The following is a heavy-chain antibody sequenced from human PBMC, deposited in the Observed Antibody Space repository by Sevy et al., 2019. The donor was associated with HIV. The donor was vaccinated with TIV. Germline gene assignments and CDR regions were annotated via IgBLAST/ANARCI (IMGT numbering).Heavy chain of an antibody. V-gene: IGHV1-8*01. Sequence: ASVKVSCKASGYTFTSYDINWVRQATGQGLEWMGWMNPNSGNTGYAQKFQGRVSMTRNTSISTAYMELRSLRSEDTAVYYCARGSWSSDFHNSYYYYGMDVWGQGTTVTVSS. J-gene: IGHJ6*02. CDR2: MNPNSGNT. CDR1: GYTFTSYD. CDR3: ARGSWSSDFHNSYYYYGMDV. D-gene: IGHD6-25*01.